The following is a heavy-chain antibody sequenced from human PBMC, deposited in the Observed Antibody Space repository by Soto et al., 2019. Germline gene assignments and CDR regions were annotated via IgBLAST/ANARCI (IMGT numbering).Heavy chain of an antibody. Sequence: ASVKVSCKASGYTFTSYGISWVRQATGQGLEWMGWISAYNGNTNYAQKLQGRVTMTADTSTSTAYMELRSLRSDDTAVYYCARDAWQKYSSSWPFDYWGQGTLVTVSS. V-gene: IGHV1-18*01. CDR1: GYTFTSYG. CDR3: ARDAWQKYSSSWPFDY. J-gene: IGHJ4*02. CDR2: ISAYNGNT. D-gene: IGHD6-13*01.